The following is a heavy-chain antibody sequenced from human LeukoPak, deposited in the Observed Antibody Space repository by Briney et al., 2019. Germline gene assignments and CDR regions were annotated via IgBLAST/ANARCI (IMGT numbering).Heavy chain of an antibody. CDR2: IYYSGST. CDR3: ARHKGQGFDY. Sequence: PSETLSLTCTVSGGSISSYYWSWIRQPPGKGLEWIGYIYYSGSTNYNPSLKSRVTISVDTSKNQFSLKLSSVTAADTAVYYCARHKGQGFDYWGQGTLVTVSS. V-gene: IGHV4-59*08. CDR1: GGSISSYY. J-gene: IGHJ4*02.